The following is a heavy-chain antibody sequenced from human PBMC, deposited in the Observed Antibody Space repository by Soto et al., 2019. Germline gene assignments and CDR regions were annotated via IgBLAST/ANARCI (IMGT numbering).Heavy chain of an antibody. V-gene: IGHV4-61*01. CDR2: IYYSGST. D-gene: IGHD2-15*01. CDR3: ARVDSDCSGGSCYSNVVDY. CDR1: GGSVSSGSYY. J-gene: IGHJ4*02. Sequence: QVQLQESGPGLVKPSETLSLTCTVSGGSVSSGSYYWSWIRQPPGKGLEWIGYIYYSGSTNYNPPRKRRVTISVDTSKNQFSLKLSSVTAADTAVYYCARVDSDCSGGSCYSNVVDYWGQGTLVTVSS.